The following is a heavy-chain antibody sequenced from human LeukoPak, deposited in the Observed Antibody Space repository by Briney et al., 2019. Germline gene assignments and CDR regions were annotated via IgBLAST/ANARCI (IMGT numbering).Heavy chain of an antibody. V-gene: IGHV3-64*01. CDR3: ASGSGGSAIDY. Sequence: GSLRIFWSTSGFPFNCFSYALVRPASGEGLGYVSAISSNGGSTYYANSVKGRFTISRDNSKNTLYLQMNSLRAEDTAVYYCASGSGGSAIDYWGQGTLVTVSS. CDR2: ISSNGGST. D-gene: IGHD2-15*01. J-gene: IGHJ4*02. CDR1: GFPFNCFS.